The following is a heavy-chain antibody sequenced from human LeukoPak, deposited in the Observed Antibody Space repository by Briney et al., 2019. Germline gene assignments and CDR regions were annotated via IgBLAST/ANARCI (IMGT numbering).Heavy chain of an antibody. CDR1: GGTFSSYA. CDR2: INPNSGGT. D-gene: IGHD6-19*01. Sequence: GSSVKVSCKASGGTFSSYAISWVRQAPGQGLEWMGWINPNSGGTNYAQKFQGRVTMTRDTSISTAYMELSRLRSDDTAVYYCARGHSSGWSQGNYYYMDVWGKGTTVTVSS. V-gene: IGHV1-2*02. CDR3: ARGHSSGWSQGNYYYMDV. J-gene: IGHJ6*03.